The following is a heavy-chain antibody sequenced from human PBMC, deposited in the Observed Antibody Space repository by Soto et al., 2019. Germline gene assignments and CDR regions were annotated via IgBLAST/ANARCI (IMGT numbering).Heavy chain of an antibody. D-gene: IGHD5-12*01. CDR1: GFTFSSYS. V-gene: IGHV3-48*01. CDR2: ISSSSGTI. J-gene: IGHJ5*02. CDR3: AAEATILNWFDP. Sequence: GGSLRLSCAASGFTFSSYSMNWVRQAPGKGLEWVSYISSSSGTIYYADSVKGRFTISRDNAKNSLYLQMNSLRAEDTAVYYCAAEATILNWFDPWGQGTLVTVSS.